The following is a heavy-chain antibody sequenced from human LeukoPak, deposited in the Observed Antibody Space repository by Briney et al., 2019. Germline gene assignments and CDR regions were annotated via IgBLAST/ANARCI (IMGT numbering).Heavy chain of an antibody. CDR2: IKHSGST. CDR1: GGSFSGYY. J-gene: IGHJ4*02. CDR3: ARGDLKSGSN. V-gene: IGHV4-34*01. D-gene: IGHD3-3*01. Sequence: SETLSLTCAVYGGSFSGYYWSWIRQPPGKGLEWIGEIKHSGSTNYNPSLKSRVTISVDTSKNQFSLKLSSVTAADTAVYYCARGDLKSGSNWGQGTLVTVSS.